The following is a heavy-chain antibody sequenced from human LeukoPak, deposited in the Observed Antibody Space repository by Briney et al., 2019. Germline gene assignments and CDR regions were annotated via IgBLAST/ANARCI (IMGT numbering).Heavy chain of an antibody. V-gene: IGHV4-59*01. CDR3: ARGPWRYYDSQGY. CDR1: GGSISSYY. D-gene: IGHD3-22*01. J-gene: IGHJ4*02. CDR2: IYYSGST. Sequence: SETLSLTCTVSGGSISSYYWSWIRQPPGKGLEWIGYIYYSGSTNYNPSLKSRVTISVDTSKNQFSLKLSSVTAADTAVYYCARGPWRYYDSQGYWGQGTLVTVSS.